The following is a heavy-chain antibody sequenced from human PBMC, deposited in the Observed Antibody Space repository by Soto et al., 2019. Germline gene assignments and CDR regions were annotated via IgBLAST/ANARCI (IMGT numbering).Heavy chain of an antibody. V-gene: IGHV1-69*02. J-gene: IGHJ3*02. D-gene: IGHD2-15*01. CDR3: ARFRCSGRPVCKI. CDR1: GGTFSSYT. CDR2: IIPILGIA. Sequence: SVKVSCKASGGTFSSYTISWVRQAPGQGLEWMGRIIPILGIANYAQKFQGRVTITADKSTSTAYMELSSLRSEDTAVYYCARFRCSGRPVCKIWGQGTMVSVSS.